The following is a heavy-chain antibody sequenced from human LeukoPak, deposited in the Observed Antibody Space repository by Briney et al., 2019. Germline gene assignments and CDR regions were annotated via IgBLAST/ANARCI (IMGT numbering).Heavy chain of an antibody. CDR3: AASIPFSNNYYYYYYVDV. D-gene: IGHD2/OR15-2a*01. V-gene: IGHV3-48*03. J-gene: IGHJ6*03. CDR1: GFTFSSYE. CDR2: ISSSGSTI. Sequence: PGGSLRLSCAASGFTFSSYEMNWVRQAPGKGLEWVSYISSSGSTINYADSVKGRFTISRDNAKNSLYLQMNSLRAEDTAVYYCAASIPFSNNYYYYYYVDVWGKGTTVTVSS.